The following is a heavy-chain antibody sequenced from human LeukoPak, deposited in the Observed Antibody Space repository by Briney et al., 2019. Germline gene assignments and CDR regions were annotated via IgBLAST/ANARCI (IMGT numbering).Heavy chain of an antibody. CDR3: ARGPSIAARYDAFDI. J-gene: IGHJ3*02. CDR1: EFTFTSYE. D-gene: IGHD6-6*01. V-gene: IGHV3-48*03. Sequence: GGSLRLSRAASEFTFTSYELNWVRQAPGKGLEWVSYISSSGNTISYADSVKGRFTISRDNAKNSLYPQVISLRAEDTAVYYCARGPSIAARYDAFDIWGQGTMVTVSS. CDR2: ISSSGNTI.